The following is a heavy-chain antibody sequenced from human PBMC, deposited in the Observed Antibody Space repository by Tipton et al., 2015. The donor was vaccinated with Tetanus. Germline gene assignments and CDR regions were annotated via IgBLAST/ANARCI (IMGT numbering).Heavy chain of an antibody. J-gene: IGHJ4*02. V-gene: IGHV4-30-4*01. D-gene: IGHD5-18*01. CDR3: ARVFTRGYTYGTTFDY. CDR1: GGSISTYH. CDR2: IYYSGTT. Sequence: LRLSCTVSGGSISTYHWNWIRQPPGKGLEWIGYIYYSGTTYYNPSLKSRVTISVDTSNNQFSLKVTSVTAADTAVYYCARVFTRGYTYGTTFDYWGQGTLVTVSS.